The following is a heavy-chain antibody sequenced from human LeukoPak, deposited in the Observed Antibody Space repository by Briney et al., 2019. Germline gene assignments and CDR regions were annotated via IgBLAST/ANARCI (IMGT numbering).Heavy chain of an antibody. CDR1: GGTFSSYA. D-gene: IGHD3-22*01. V-gene: IGHV1-69*04. CDR2: IIPILGIA. Sequence: SVKLSCKASGGTFSSYAISWVRQAPGQGLEWMGRIIPILGIANYAQKFQGRVTITADKSTSTAYMELSSLRSEDTAVYYCARDRGVIGSSGYGGAFDIWGQGTMVTVSS. CDR3: ARDRGVIGSSGYGGAFDI. J-gene: IGHJ3*02.